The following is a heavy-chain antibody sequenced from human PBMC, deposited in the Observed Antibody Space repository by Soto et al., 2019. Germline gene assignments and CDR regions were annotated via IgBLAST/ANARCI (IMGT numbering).Heavy chain of an antibody. CDR1: GDSISSYY. J-gene: IGHJ4*02. CDR2: IYYTGST. V-gene: IGHV4-59*01. Sequence: SETRSLTCTVSGDSISSYYWRWIRQPPGKGLELIGYIYYTGSTNYNPSLKSRVTISVDTSKNQFSLNLRSMTAADTAVYWCAREDALLTGYIDYWGQGTLVTVSS. CDR3: AREDALLTGYIDY. D-gene: IGHD3-9*01.